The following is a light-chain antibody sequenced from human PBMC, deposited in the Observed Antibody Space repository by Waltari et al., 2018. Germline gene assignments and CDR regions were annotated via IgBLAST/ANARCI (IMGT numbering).Light chain of an antibody. CDR3: QQYRMTPVS. CDR2: DAS. J-gene: IGKJ2*03. CDR1: ESVGNL. V-gene: IGKV3-20*01. Sequence: EVLLTHSPGTLSLSPGDRATLSCRASESVGNLLAWYQQKPGQAPRLLIYDASTRATGIPDRFSGSGSGTEFTLTISRLEAGDLAMYYCQQYRMTPVSFGQGTKVEIK.